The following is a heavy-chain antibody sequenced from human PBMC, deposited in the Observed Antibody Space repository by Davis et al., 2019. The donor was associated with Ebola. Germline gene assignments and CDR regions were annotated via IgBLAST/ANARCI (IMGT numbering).Heavy chain of an antibody. CDR1: GYTFTAYY. CDR3: ARIPSKLSRGTMVRGASGY. Sequence: AASVKVSCKASGYTFTAYYLHWVRRAPGQGLEWMGWINPNSGGTNNAQKLQGRVTMTTDTSTSTAYMELRSLRSDDTAVYYCARIPSKLSRGTMVRGASGYWGQGTLVTVSS. V-gene: IGHV1-2*02. D-gene: IGHD3-10*01. J-gene: IGHJ4*02. CDR2: INPNSGGT.